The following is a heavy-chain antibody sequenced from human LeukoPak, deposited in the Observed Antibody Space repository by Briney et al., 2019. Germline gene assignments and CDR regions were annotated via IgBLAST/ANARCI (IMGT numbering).Heavy chain of an antibody. J-gene: IGHJ4*02. V-gene: IGHV3-23*01. CDR1: GFTFSSYA. Sequence: GGSLRLSCAASGFTFSSYAMSWVRQAPGKGLEWVSTISGSGGSTYYADSVKGRFTISRDNSKNTLYLQMNSLRAEDTAVYYCAKDLRGSSWYVEDYFDYWGQGTLVTVSS. CDR3: AKDLRGSSWYVEDYFDY. D-gene: IGHD6-13*01. CDR2: ISGSGGST.